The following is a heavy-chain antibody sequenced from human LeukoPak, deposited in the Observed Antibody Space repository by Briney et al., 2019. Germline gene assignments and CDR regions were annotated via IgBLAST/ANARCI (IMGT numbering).Heavy chain of an antibody. J-gene: IGHJ4*02. CDR3: KKEQRITMIVVVTDKRFPPRVFDY. CDR1: GFTVSSNY. D-gene: IGHD3-22*01. V-gene: IGHV3-53*05. CDR2: IYSGGST. Sequence: GGSLRLSCAASGFTVSSNYMSWVRQAPGKGLEWVSIIYSGGSTYYADSVKGRFTTSRDNSKNTLHLQMNSLRAEDTAVYYCKKEQRITMIVVVTDKRFPPRVFDYWGQGTLVTVSS.